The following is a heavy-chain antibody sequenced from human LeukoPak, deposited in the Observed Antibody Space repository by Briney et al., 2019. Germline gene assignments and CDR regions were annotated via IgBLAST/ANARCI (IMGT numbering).Heavy chain of an antibody. CDR1: GFTFSTYW. CDR3: ARVYCSGGGCYSYFDY. V-gene: IGHV3-7*04. CDR2: IKPDGSEK. D-gene: IGHD2-15*01. J-gene: IGHJ4*02. Sequence: GGSLRLYCAASGFTFSTYWMSWVRQAPGEGLQWVASIKPDGSEKYNVESVKGRFSISRDNAKSSLYLQMNSLRTEDTAVYFCARVYCSGGGCYSYFDYWGRGTLVTVSS.